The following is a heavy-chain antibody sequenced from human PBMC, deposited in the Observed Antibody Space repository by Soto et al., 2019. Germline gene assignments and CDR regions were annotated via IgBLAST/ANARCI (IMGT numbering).Heavy chain of an antibody. CDR3: VRTSGILSGLDV. CDR2: TNSDGSDT. Sequence: EVQLVESGGGLVQPGGSLRLSCAASGFTFSTYWMHWVRQAPGKGLVSVARTNSDGSDTTYADSVRGRFTISRDNAKNTLYLQMNSLRGEDTAVYYWVRTSGILSGLDVWGQGTSVTVSS. D-gene: IGHD2-2*02. V-gene: IGHV3-74*01. CDR1: GFTFSTYW. J-gene: IGHJ6*02.